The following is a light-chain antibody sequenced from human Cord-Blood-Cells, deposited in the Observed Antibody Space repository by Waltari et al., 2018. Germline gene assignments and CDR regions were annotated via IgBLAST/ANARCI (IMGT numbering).Light chain of an antibody. CDR3: GTWDSSLSAYV. V-gene: IGLV1-51*01. CDR1: SSNIGNNY. J-gene: IGLJ1*01. CDR2: DNN. Sequence: QSVFTQPPSVSAAPGTKVTISCSGTSSNIGNNYVSWYQQLPGTAPKLLIYDNNKRPSGIPDRFSGSKSGTSATLGITGLQTGDEADYYCGTWDSSLSAYVFGTGTKVTVL.